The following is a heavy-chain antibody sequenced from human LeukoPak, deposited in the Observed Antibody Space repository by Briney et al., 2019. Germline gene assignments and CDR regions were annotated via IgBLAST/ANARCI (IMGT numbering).Heavy chain of an antibody. CDR1: GFSFSSYA. J-gene: IGHJ4*02. V-gene: IGHV3-23*01. CDR2: ISGSGGST. D-gene: IGHD3-22*01. Sequence: GGSLRLSCAASGFSFSSYAMSWVRQAPGKGLEWVSAISGSGGSTYYADSVKGRFTISRDNSKNTLYLQMNSLRAEDTAVYYCAKAHDYYDSSGYRDYWGQGTLVTVSS. CDR3: AKAHDYYDSSGYRDY.